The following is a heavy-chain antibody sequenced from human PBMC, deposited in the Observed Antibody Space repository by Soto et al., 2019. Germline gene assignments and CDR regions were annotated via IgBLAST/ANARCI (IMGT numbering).Heavy chain of an antibody. V-gene: IGHV3-30*03. CDR2: ISADGTST. CDR1: GFTFGSFG. D-gene: IGHD3-16*01. Sequence: QIQLVESGGGVVQPGRSLRLSCADSGFTFGSFGMHWVRQAPGKGLEWVAFISADGTSTYYADSVRGRFTLSRDNVKRTVDLQMDTLRDDDTAMYYCARGNLSLDCDSWGRGNLATVSS. CDR3: ARGNLSLDCDS. J-gene: IGHJ4*02.